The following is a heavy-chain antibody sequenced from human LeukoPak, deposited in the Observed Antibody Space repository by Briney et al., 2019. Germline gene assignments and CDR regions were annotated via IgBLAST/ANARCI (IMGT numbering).Heavy chain of an antibody. J-gene: IGHJ5*02. CDR2: INSDGRTT. Sequence: HTGGSLRLSCAASGFSFSSFWMHWVRQVPGKGLLWVSGINSDGRTTGYADSVKGRFTISRDNAKNTLYLQMNSLRAEDTAVYYCARTGSYYSGGNWFDPWGQGTLVTVSS. CDR1: GFSFSSFW. V-gene: IGHV3-74*01. D-gene: IGHD3-10*01. CDR3: ARTGSYYSGGNWFDP.